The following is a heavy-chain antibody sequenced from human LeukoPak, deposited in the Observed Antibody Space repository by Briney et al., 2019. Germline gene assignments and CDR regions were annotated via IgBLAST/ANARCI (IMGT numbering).Heavy chain of an antibody. CDR2: IYYSGST. CDR1: GGSISSHY. Sequence: SETLSLTCTVSGGSISSHYWSWIRQPPGKGLEWIGYIYYSGSTNYNPSLKSRVTISVDTSKNQFSLKLSSVTAADTAVYYCARVRRYYDMLTGYYIVGYFDYWGQGTLVTVSS. CDR3: ARVRRYYDMLTGYYIVGYFDY. D-gene: IGHD3-9*01. V-gene: IGHV4-59*11. J-gene: IGHJ4*02.